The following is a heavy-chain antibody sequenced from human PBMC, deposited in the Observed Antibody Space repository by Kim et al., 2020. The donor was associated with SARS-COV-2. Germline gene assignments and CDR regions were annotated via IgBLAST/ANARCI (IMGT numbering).Heavy chain of an antibody. CDR2: IYYSGST. J-gene: IGHJ4*02. V-gene: IGHV4-59*08. CDR3: ARHFSYYDFWSGYQYYFDY. Sequence: SETLSLTCTVSGGSISSYYWSWIRQPPGKGLEWIGYIYYSGSTNYNPSLKSRVTISVDTSKNQFSLKLSSVTAADTAVYYCARHFSYYDFWSGYQYYFDYWGQGTLVTVSS. CDR1: GGSISSYY. D-gene: IGHD3-3*01.